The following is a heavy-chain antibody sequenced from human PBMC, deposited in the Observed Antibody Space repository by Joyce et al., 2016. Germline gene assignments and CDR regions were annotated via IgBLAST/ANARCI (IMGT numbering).Heavy chain of an antibody. V-gene: IGHV4-34*02. Sequence: QVQLQQWGAGLLKPSETLSLTCAVCGWAFRGYFWSWVRQPPGKGLEWNVDSNYSGNANYSPSLKSRVTITIDTSKNQFSMKMMSVSAADTATYYCARSQWLAPLSSWGQGSLVTVSS. CDR2: SNYSGNA. CDR1: GWAFRGYF. D-gene: IGHD6-19*01. CDR3: ARSQWLAPLSS. J-gene: IGHJ5*02.